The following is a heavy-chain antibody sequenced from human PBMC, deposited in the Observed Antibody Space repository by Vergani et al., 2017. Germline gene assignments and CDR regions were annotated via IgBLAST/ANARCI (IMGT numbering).Heavy chain of an antibody. J-gene: IGHJ4*02. CDR3: TTTYYDGSGYYRAYFDY. V-gene: IGHV3-73*01. CDR2: IRSKANSYAT. Sequence: VQLVESGGGVVQPGRSLKLSCAASGFTFSGSAMHWVRQASGKGLEWVGRIRSKANSYATAYAASVKGRFTISRDDSKNMAFLQMSSLKSHDTAVYYCTTTYYDGSGYYRAYFDYWGLGVLVTVSS. CDR1: GFTFSGSA. D-gene: IGHD3-22*01.